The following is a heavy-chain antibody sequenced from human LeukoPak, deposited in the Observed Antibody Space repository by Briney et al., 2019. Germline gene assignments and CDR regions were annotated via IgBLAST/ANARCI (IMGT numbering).Heavy chain of an antibody. V-gene: IGHV3-30*02. CDR3: AKDDSGNSLDY. D-gene: IGHD2/OR15-2a*01. CDR1: GFTFGTYG. CDR2: TRYDGSNK. J-gene: IGHJ4*03. Sequence: GGSLSLSCAASGFTFGTYGMHWVRQAPGKGLEWVAFTRYDGSNKDYVDSVKGRFTISRDNSKNTLYLQMNSLRAEDTALYYCAKDDSGNSLDYWGHGKPVSVSS.